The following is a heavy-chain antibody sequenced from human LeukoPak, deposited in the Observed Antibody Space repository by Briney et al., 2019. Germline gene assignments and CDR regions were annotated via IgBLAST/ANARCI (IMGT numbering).Heavy chain of an antibody. CDR1: GGSISSSSYY. Sequence: SETLSLTCTVSGGSISSSSYYWGWIRQPPGKGLEWIGSIYYSGSTYYNPSLKSRVTISVDTSKNQFSLKLSSVTAADTAVYYCARETVAVAGTTGFDYWGQGTLVTVSP. CDR2: IYYSGST. CDR3: ARETVAVAGTTGFDY. J-gene: IGHJ4*02. V-gene: IGHV4-39*07. D-gene: IGHD6-19*01.